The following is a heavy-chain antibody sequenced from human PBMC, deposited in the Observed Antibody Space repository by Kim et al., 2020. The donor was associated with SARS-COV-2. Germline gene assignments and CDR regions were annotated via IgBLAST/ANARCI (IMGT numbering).Heavy chain of an antibody. D-gene: IGHD6-6*01. Sequence: GGSLRLSCAASGFTFSGSTMHWVRQASEKGLEWVGRIRSKANSYATAYAASVKGRFTISRDDSKNTAYLQMNSLKTEDTAVYYCSRRSEYGMDVWGQGTTVTVSS. J-gene: IGHJ6*02. V-gene: IGHV3-73*01. CDR2: IRSKANSYAT. CDR3: SRRSEYGMDV. CDR1: GFTFSGST.